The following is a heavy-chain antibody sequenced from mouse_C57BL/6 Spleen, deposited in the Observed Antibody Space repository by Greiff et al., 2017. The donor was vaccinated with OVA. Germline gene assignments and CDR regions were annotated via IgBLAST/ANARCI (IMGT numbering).Heavy chain of an antibody. Sequence: DVKLVESEGGLVQPGSSMKLSCTASGFTFSDYYMAWVRQVPEKGLEWVANINYDGSSTYYLDSLKSRFIISRDNAKNILYLQMSSLKSEDTATYYCARGTRFDYWGQGTTLTVSS. CDR3: ARGTRFDY. V-gene: IGHV5-16*01. J-gene: IGHJ2*01. CDR2: INYDGSST. CDR1: GFTFSDYY.